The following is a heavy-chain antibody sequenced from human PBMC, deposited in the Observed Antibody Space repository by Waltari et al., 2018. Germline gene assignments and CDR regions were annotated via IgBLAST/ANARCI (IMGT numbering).Heavy chain of an antibody. D-gene: IGHD4-4*01. V-gene: IGHV3-74*01. CDR3: TRGEINYSRFDY. Sequence: EVQLVESGGDLVQPGGSLRLSCAASGFTFSNYWMHWVHQAPGKGLAWASRINVDGSSTVYANSVAGRFTISRDNAKNTVYLEMSGLRAEDTAVYYCTRGEINYSRFDYWGQGSLVTVSS. J-gene: IGHJ4*02. CDR1: GFTFSNYW. CDR2: INVDGSST.